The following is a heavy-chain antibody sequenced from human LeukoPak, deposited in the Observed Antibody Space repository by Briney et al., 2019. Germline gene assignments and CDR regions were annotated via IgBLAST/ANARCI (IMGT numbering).Heavy chain of an antibody. J-gene: IGHJ4*02. Sequence: GGSLRLSCVASGFTVSSNYMSWVRQAPGKGLEWVSAIFSGGRTFYADSVTGGFTISRDNSKNTVYLEMNSLRAEDTAVYYCARDLKTSGWYGDFDYWGQGTLVTVSS. CDR2: IFSGGRT. V-gene: IGHV3-53*01. D-gene: IGHD6-19*01. CDR3: ARDLKTSGWYGDFDY. CDR1: GFTVSSNY.